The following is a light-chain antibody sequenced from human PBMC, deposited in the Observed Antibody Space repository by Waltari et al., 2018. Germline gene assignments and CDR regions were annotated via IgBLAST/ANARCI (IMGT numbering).Light chain of an antibody. CDR2: KVN. J-gene: IGLJ3*02. Sequence: QTVVTQEPSLSVSPGGTVTLTCALSSGSLSTTSYATWYQQTPGQAPRTLVYKVNARSSWVPDRFSGSILGNTAALTITGAQADDESDYYCALYMGSGIWVFGGGTRLTVL. CDR1: SGSLSTTSY. CDR3: ALYMGSGIWV. V-gene: IGLV8-61*01.